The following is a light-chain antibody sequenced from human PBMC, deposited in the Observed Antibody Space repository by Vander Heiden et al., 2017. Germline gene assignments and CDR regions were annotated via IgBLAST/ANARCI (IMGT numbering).Light chain of an antibody. CDR3: QYYGDSPGP. V-gene: IGKV3-20*01. CDR1: QRISSSY. Sequence: EIVLTQSPGTLSLSPGERATLSCRASQRISSSYLAWYQQKPGQAPRLLIYGASSRAAGIPDRFTGSGSGTDFTLTISRLEPEDFAVYYCQYYGDSPGPFGQGTKVEIK. J-gene: IGKJ1*01. CDR2: GAS.